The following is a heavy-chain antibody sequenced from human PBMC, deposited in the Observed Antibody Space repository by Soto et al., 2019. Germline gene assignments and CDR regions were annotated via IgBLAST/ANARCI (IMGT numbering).Heavy chain of an antibody. Sequence: SETLSLTCAVYGGSFSGYYWSWIRQPPGKGLEWIGEINHSGSTNYNPSLKSRVTISVDTSKNQLSLKLSFVTAADTAVYYCARGGSGAHYYYYYGMDVWGQGTTVTVSS. J-gene: IGHJ6*02. CDR2: INHSGST. D-gene: IGHD3-10*01. V-gene: IGHV4-34*01. CDR3: ARGGSGAHYYYYYGMDV. CDR1: GGSFSGYY.